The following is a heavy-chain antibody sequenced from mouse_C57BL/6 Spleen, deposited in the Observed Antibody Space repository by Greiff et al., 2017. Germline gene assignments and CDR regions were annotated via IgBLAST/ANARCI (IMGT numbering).Heavy chain of an antibody. CDR2: ISYDGSN. D-gene: IGHD1-1*01. Sequence: ESGPGLVKPSQSLSLTCSVTGYSITSGYYWNWIRQFPGNKLEWMGYISYDGSNNYNPSLKNRISITRDTSKNQFFLKLNSVTTEDTATYYCANYYGSSWGAMDYWGQGTSVTVSS. CDR3: ANYYGSSWGAMDY. J-gene: IGHJ4*01. V-gene: IGHV3-6*01. CDR1: GYSITSGYY.